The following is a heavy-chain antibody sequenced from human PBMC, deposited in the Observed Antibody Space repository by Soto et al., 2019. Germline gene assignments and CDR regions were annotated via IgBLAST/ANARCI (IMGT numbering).Heavy chain of an antibody. D-gene: IGHD3-10*01. CDR1: GYTFTGHY. CDR3: ARGSIYPRYYGMDG. CDR2: INPNSGGT. V-gene: IGHV1-2*02. Sequence: ASVKVSCKASGYTFTGHYMHWVRQAPGQGLEWMGWINPNSGGTNYAQKFQGRVTMTRDTSISTAYMELSRLRSDDTAVYYGARGSIYPRYYGMDGWGQGTTVTVSS. J-gene: IGHJ6*02.